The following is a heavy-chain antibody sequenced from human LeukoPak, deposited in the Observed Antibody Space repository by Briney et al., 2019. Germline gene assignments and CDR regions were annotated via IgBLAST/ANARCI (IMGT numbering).Heavy chain of an antibody. CDR2: IYYSGST. J-gene: IGHJ5*02. CDR3: ARGWAPQGWFDP. V-gene: IGHV4-61*01. D-gene: IGHD5-24*01. CDR1: GGSVSSGSYY. Sequence: KPPETLSLTCTVSGGSVSSGSYYWSWIRQPPGKGLEWIGYIYYSGSTNYNPSLKSRVTISVDTSKNQFSLKLSSVTAADTAVYYCARGWAPQGWFDPWGQGTLVTVSS.